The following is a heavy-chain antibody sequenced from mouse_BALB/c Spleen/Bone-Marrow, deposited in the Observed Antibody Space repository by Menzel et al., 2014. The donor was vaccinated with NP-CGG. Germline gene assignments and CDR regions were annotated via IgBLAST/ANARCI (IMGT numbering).Heavy chain of an antibody. J-gene: IGHJ1*01. V-gene: IGHV1-63*02. Sequence: QVQLQQPGAELVRPGTSVEISCKASGYTFTNYWLGWVKQRPGHGLEWIGDIYPGGGYTNYNEKFKGKATLTADTSSSTAYMQLSSLTSEDSAVYFCAREVRRYLDVWGAGTTVTVSS. CDR3: AREVRRYLDV. CDR1: GYTFTNYW. CDR2: IYPGGGYT. D-gene: IGHD2-14*01.